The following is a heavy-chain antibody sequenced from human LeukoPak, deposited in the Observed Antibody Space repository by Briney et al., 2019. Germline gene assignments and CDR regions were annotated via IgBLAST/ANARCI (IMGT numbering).Heavy chain of an antibody. D-gene: IGHD3-22*01. Sequence: PSETLSLTCTVSGGSISSSSDYWGWIRQAPGKGLEWIGEINHSGSTNYNPSLKSRVTISVDTSKNQFSLKLSSVTAADTAVYYCARPKHPGSGYYRGGWFDPWGQGTLVTVSS. J-gene: IGHJ5*02. V-gene: IGHV4-39*07. CDR3: ARPKHPGSGYYRGGWFDP. CDR1: GGSISSSSDY. CDR2: INHSGST.